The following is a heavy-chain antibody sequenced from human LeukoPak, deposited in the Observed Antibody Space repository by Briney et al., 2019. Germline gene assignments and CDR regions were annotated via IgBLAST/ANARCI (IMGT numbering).Heavy chain of an antibody. CDR2: ISAYNGNT. CDR3: ARALQSHPGYYYYMDV. V-gene: IGHV1-18*01. Sequence: GASVKVSCKASGYTFTSYGISWARQAPGQGLEWMGWISAYNGNTNYAQKLQGRVTMTTDTSTSTAYMELSRLRSDDTAVYYCARALQSHPGYYYYMDVWGKGTTVTVSS. J-gene: IGHJ6*03. CDR1: GYTFTSYG.